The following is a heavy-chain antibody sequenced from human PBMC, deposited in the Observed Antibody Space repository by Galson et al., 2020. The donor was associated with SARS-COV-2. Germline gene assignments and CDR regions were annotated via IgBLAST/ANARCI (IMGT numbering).Heavy chain of an antibody. Sequence: SETLSLTCTVSGGSISSSSYYWGWIRQPPGKGLEWIGSIYYSGSTYYNPSLKSRVTISVDTSKNQFSLKLSSVTAADTAVYYCARPLADNYGSKEGWFDPWGQGTLVTVSS. CDR3: ARPLADNYGSKEGWFDP. J-gene: IGHJ5*02. CDR2: IYYSGST. CDR1: GGSISSSSYY. V-gene: IGHV4-39*07. D-gene: IGHD3-10*01.